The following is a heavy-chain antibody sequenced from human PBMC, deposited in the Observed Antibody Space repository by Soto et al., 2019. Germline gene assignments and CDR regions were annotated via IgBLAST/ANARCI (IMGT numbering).Heavy chain of an antibody. V-gene: IGHV3-64*01. CDR2: ITSVGIST. J-gene: IGHJ6*01. CDR3: ARDVGGTFPSIMDV. Sequence: EVQVVEAGGGLVQPGGSLRLSCEASGFTFSAYAMHWVRQAPGRGLEYVSAITSVGISTYYANSVKGRFTISRDNSKNTLYLQMGSLQPEHMAVYYCARDVGGTFPSIMDVWGQGTTVNVP. CDR1: GFTFSAYA. D-gene: IGHD2-15*01.